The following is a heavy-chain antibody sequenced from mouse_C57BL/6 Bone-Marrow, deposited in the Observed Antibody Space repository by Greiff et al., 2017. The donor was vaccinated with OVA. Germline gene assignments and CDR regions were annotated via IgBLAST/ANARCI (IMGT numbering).Heavy chain of an antibody. D-gene: IGHD1-1*01. V-gene: IGHV7-3*01. J-gene: IGHJ4*01. CDR1: GFTFTDYY. CDR3: ARSITTVVEGAMDY. CDR2: IRNKANGYTT. Sequence: DVKLVESGGGLVQPGGSLSLSCAASGFTFTDYYMSWVRQPPGKALEWLGFIRNKANGYTTEYSASVKGRFTISSDNSQSILYLQMNALRAEDSATYYCARSITTVVEGAMDYWGQGTSVTVSS.